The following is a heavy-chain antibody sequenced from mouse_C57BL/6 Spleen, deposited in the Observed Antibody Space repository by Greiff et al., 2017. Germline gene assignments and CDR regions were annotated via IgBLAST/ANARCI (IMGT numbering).Heavy chain of an antibody. V-gene: IGHV1-80*01. Sequence: QVQLQQSGAELVKPGASVTISCKASGYAFSSYWMNWVKQRPGKGLEWIGQIYPGDGDTNYNGKFKGKATLTADKTSSTAYMQLSSLTSEDSAVYFCARGMVTTGFDYWGQGTTLTVSS. CDR3: ARGMVTTGFDY. J-gene: IGHJ2*01. D-gene: IGHD2-2*01. CDR1: GYAFSSYW. CDR2: IYPGDGDT.